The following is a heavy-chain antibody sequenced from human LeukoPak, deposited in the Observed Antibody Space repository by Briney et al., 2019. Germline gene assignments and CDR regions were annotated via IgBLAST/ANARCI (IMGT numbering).Heavy chain of an antibody. Sequence: ASVKVSCKASGGIFSSYAISWVRQAPGRGLEWMGGIIPIFGTANYAQKFQGRVTITTDESTSTAYMELSSLRSEDTAVHTSARDPDSYGYGDYSGAGTLVTASP. D-gene: IGHD5-18*01. CDR1: GGIFSSYA. CDR3: ARDPDSYGYGDY. V-gene: IGHV1-69*05. J-gene: IGHJ4*02. CDR2: IIPIFGTA.